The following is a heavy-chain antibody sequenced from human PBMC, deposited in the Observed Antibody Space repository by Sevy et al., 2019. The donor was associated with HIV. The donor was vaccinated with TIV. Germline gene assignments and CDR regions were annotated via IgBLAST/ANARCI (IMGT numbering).Heavy chain of an antibody. CDR1: GFTFSTYD. J-gene: IGHJ6*02. D-gene: IGHD3-16*01. CDR3: AKNRPPGGSYFSRHGMDV. CDR2: ISHDGSYR. Sequence: GGSLRLSCAASGFTFSTYDMHWVRQAPGKALEWVAIISHDGSYRYYADSVRGRFSMSRDSSKNTLYLQMSGLSIEDTAVYYCAKNRPPGGSYFSRHGMDVWGRGTTVTVSS. V-gene: IGHV3-30*18.